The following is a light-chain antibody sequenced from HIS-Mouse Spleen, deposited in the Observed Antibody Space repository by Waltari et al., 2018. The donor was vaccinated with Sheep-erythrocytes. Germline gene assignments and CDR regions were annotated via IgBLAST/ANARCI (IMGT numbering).Light chain of an antibody. CDR3: QQYYSYPLF. Sequence: AIRMTQSPSSLSASTGDRVTITCRASQGISSYLAWYQQKPGKAPKLLINAASTLQSRVPSRFSGSGSGTDFTLTSSCLQSEDFATYYCQQYYSYPLFFGQGTKLEIK. CDR2: AAS. CDR1: QGISSY. J-gene: IGKJ2*01. V-gene: IGKV1-8*01.